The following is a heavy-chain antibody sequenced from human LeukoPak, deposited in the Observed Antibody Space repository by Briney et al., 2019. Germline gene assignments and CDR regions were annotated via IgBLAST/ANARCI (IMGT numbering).Heavy chain of an antibody. Sequence: SGGSLRLSCAASGFSFSNYWMNWVRQAPGKGLEWVANIKQDGSEKNYMDSVKGRFTTSRDNTKNLLYLQMNSLRAEDTAMYYCAYHSGWYSAIFDSWGQGTLVTVSS. CDR2: IKQDGSEK. D-gene: IGHD6-19*01. CDR1: GFSFSNYW. CDR3: AYHSGWYSAIFDS. J-gene: IGHJ4*02. V-gene: IGHV3-7*01.